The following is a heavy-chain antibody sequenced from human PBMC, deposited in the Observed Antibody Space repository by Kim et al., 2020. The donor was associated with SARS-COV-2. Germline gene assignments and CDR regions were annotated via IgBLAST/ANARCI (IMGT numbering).Heavy chain of an antibody. V-gene: IGHV4-39*01. J-gene: IGHJ4*01. CDR3: ARLKEDGGFPSSDLYF. Sequence: SETLSLTCTVSGGSISSSSYYWGWIRQPPGKGLEWIGSIYYSGSTYYNPSLKSRVTISVDTSKNQFSLKLSSVTAADTAVYYCARLKEDGGFPSSDLYF. CDR2: IYYSGST. CDR1: GGSISSSSYY.